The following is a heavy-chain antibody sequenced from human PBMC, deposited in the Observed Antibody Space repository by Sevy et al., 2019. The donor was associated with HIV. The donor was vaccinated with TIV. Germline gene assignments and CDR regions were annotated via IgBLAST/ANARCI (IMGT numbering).Heavy chain of an antibody. D-gene: IGHD3-10*01. J-gene: IGHJ6*02. CDR3: AKEYGSGSHYYYYYGMDV. CDR1: GFTFINYA. Sequence: GGSLRLSCAASGFTFINYAMNWVRQAPGRGLEWVSGVSGSGGYTYYADSVKGRFTISRDNSKNTLNLQMGSLRAEDTAIYYCAKEYGSGSHYYYYYGMDVWGQGTTVTVSS. V-gene: IGHV3-23*01. CDR2: VSGSGGYT.